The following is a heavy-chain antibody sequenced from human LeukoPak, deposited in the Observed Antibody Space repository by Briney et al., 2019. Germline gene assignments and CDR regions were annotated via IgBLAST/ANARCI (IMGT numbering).Heavy chain of an antibody. J-gene: IGHJ3*02. V-gene: IGHV4-31*03. Sequence: SETLSLTCTVSGGSISSGGYYWSWIRQHPGKGLEWIGYIYYSGSTYYNPSLKSRVTISVDTSKNQFSLKLSSVTAADTAVYYCVRTYSIGWSTGVFDIWGQGTMVTVSS. CDR2: IYYSGST. CDR3: VRTYSIGWSTGVFDI. CDR1: GGSISSGGYY. D-gene: IGHD6-19*01.